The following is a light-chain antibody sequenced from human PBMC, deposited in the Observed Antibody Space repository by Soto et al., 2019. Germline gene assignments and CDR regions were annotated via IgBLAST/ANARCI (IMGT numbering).Light chain of an antibody. CDR3: QQANSFPLT. Sequence: DIQMTQSTSTLSASVGYRVTITCRASQTISSWLAWYQQKPGKAPKLLIYAASSLQSGVPSRFSGSGSGTDFTLTISSLQPEDFATYYCQQANSFPLTFGGGTKVDIK. V-gene: IGKV1-12*01. J-gene: IGKJ4*01. CDR2: AAS. CDR1: QTISSW.